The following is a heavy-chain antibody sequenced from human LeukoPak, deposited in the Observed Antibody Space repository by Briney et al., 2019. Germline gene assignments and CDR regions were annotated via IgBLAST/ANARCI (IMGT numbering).Heavy chain of an antibody. CDR3: AREGGGFYDYVWGSYEGYFDY. CDR2: ISSSGSTI. D-gene: IGHD3-16*01. J-gene: IGHJ4*02. CDR1: GFTFSSYS. V-gene: IGHV3-48*04. Sequence: GGSLRLSSSASGFTFSSYSMNWVRQAPGKGLEWVSYISSSGSTIYYADSVKGRFTISRDNAKNSLYLQMNSLRAEDTAVYYCAREGGGFYDYVWGSYEGYFDYWGQGTLVTVSS.